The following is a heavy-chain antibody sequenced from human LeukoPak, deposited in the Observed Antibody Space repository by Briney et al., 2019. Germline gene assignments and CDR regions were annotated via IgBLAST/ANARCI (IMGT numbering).Heavy chain of an antibody. Sequence: GGSLRLSCAASGFTFSSYAMNWVRQAPGKGLEWVSITYSGDTTYYADSVKGRFIISRDDSKNTLSLQMNDLRVEDTAVYYCARERPDSRNLDSWGRGALVTVSS. D-gene: IGHD1-14*01. CDR2: TYSGDTT. CDR3: ARERPDSRNLDS. J-gene: IGHJ4*02. V-gene: IGHV3-66*01. CDR1: GFTFSSYA.